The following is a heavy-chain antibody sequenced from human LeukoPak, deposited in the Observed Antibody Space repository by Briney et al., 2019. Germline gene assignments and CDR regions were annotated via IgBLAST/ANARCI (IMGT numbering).Heavy chain of an antibody. CDR3: TKEPRESTVAGPFDY. D-gene: IGHD6-19*01. J-gene: IGHJ4*02. V-gene: IGHV3-23*01. CDR1: GFSFSDAW. Sequence: SGGSLRLSCAASGFSFSDAWMNWVRQAPGKGLEWVSAISGGADATYYADSVRGRFTISRDNFKNTLYLQMNSLRADDTAVYYCTKEPRESTVAGPFDYWGQGTLVTVSS. CDR2: ISGGADAT.